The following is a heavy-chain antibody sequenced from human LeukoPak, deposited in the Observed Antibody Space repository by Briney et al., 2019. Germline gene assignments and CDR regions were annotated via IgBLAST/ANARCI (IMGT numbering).Heavy chain of an antibody. CDR1: GFTFSSYA. CDR2: ISYDGSNK. V-gene: IGHV3-30*04. CDR3: ARRGEETPPYYSDY. J-gene: IGHJ4*02. Sequence: GGSLRLSCAASGFTFSSYAMHWVRQAPGKGLEWVAVISYDGSNKYYADSVKGRFTISRDNSKNTLYLQMSSLRAEDTAVYYCARRGEETPPYYSDYWGQGTLVTVSS.